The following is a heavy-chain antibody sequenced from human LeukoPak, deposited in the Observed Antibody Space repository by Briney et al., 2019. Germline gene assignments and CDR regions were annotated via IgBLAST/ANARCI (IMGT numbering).Heavy chain of an antibody. Sequence: PSETLSLTCTVSGGSVSSSSYYWGWIRQPPGKGLEWIGSIYYSGSTYYNPSLKSRVSISVDTSKNQFSLKLNSLTAADTAVYYCARGYCSGGSCYYRGYYFDYWGQGTLVTVSS. CDR3: ARGYCSGGSCYYRGYYFDY. CDR2: IYYSGST. J-gene: IGHJ4*02. D-gene: IGHD2-15*01. V-gene: IGHV4-39*07. CDR1: GGSVSSSSYY.